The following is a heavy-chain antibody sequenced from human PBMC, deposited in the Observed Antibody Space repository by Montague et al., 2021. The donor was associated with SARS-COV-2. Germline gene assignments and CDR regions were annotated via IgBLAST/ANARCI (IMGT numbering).Heavy chain of an antibody. J-gene: IGHJ3*01. Sequence: SETLSLTRGVSGGSISDNNWWSWVRQSPRSGLEWIAEINHSGTAXYNPSLTSRASISVDTSKNQFTLKLTSVTAADTAMYYCAKEREVVRAARTLVAFDLWGQGTMVTVSS. D-gene: IGHD2-2*01. V-gene: IGHV4-4*02. CDR3: AKEREVVRAARTLVAFDL. CDR2: INHSGTA. CDR1: GGSISDNNW.